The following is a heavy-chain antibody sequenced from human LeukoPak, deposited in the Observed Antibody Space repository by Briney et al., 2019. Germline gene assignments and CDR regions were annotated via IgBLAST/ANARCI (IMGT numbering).Heavy chain of an antibody. CDR1: GFTFSSYA. D-gene: IGHD2-8*01. Sequence: SGGSLRLSCAASGFTFSSYAMSWVRQAPGKGLEWVSAISGSGGSTYYADSVKGRFTISRDNSKNTLYLQMNSLRAEDTAVYYCAKDMAGRLNFDYWGPGTLVTVSS. CDR3: AKDMAGRLNFDY. J-gene: IGHJ4*02. V-gene: IGHV3-23*01. CDR2: ISGSGGST.